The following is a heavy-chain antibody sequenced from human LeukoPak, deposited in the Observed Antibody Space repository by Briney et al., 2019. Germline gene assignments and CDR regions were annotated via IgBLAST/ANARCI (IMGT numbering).Heavy chain of an antibody. V-gene: IGHV5-51*01. J-gene: IGHJ6*03. CDR3: ARLTGDIVVVPAHFYYYYYMDV. Sequence: GESLKISCKGSGYSFTSYWIGWVRQMPGKGLEWMGIIYPGDSDTTYSPSFQGQVTISADKSISTAYLQWSSLKASDTAMYYCARLTGDIVVVPAHFYYYYYMDVWGKGTTVTVSS. CDR1: GYSFTSYW. CDR2: IYPGDSDT. D-gene: IGHD2-2*01.